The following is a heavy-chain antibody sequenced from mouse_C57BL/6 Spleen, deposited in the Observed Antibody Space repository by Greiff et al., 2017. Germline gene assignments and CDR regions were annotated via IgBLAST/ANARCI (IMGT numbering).Heavy chain of an antibody. V-gene: IGHV1-64*01. CDR1: GYTFTSYW. CDR2: IRPNSGST. Sequence: VQLQQPGAELVKPGASVKLSCKASGYTFTSYWMHWVKQRPGQGLEWIGMIRPNSGSTNYNEKFKSKATLTVDKSASTAYMQLSSLTAEDAAVYYGARLGPNYYGSSFDYWGQGTTLTVSS. CDR3: ARLGPNYYGSSFDY. D-gene: IGHD1-1*01. J-gene: IGHJ2*01.